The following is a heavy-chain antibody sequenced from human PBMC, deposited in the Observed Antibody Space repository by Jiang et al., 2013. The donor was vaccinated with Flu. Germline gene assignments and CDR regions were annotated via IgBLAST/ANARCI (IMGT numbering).Heavy chain of an antibody. D-gene: IGHD3-16*01. CDR2: IYYSGST. CDR3: AREGAARGLDY. CDR1: GSISSYY. V-gene: IGHV4-59*01. J-gene: IGHJ4*02. Sequence: GSISSYYWSWIRQPPGKGLEWIGYIYYSGSTNYNPSLKSRVTISVDTSKNQFSLKLSSVTAADTAVYYCAREGAARGLDYWGQGTLVTVSS.